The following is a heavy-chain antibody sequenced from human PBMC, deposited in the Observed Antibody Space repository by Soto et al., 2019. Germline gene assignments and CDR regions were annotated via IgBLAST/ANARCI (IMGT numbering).Heavy chain of an antibody. CDR1: GFTFSNSA. CDR2: ISGNSAII. Sequence: PGGSLRLSCGASGFTFSNSAMTWVRQTPGKGLEWVSSISGNSAIIYYADSVKGRFTFSRDNSRNTVYLQMNSLRAEDTALYYCAKGGIPVSRIDYWGQGTLVTVSS. J-gene: IGHJ4*02. D-gene: IGHD6-19*01. V-gene: IGHV3-23*01. CDR3: AKGGIPVSRIDY.